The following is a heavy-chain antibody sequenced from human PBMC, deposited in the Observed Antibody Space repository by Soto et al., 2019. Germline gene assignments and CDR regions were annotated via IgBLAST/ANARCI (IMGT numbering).Heavy chain of an antibody. Sequence: PGGSLRLFCVASGFTFSNYNMNWVRQAPGKGLEWVSHISGTGVYIHYADAVKGRFTISRDNAKSSVYLQMNSLRAEDTAVYYCAREGALKPFSSWGQGALVTVYS. J-gene: IGHJ5*02. CDR1: GFTFSNYN. CDR2: ISGTGVYI. CDR3: AREGALKPFSS. V-gene: IGHV3-21*01.